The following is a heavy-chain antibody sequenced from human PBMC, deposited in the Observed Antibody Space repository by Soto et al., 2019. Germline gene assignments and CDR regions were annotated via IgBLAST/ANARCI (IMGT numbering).Heavy chain of an antibody. Sequence: QLQLQESGSGLVKPSQTLSLTCAVSGGSISSGGYSWSWIRQPQGKCLEGIGYIYHMGSIYYNPSLKSRVTKSVDRSKNQFSLKLSSVTAADTAVYSCARVPDYWGQGTLVTVSS. CDR3: ARVPDY. J-gene: IGHJ4*02. CDR1: GGSISSGGYS. CDR2: IYHMGSI. V-gene: IGHV4-30-2*01.